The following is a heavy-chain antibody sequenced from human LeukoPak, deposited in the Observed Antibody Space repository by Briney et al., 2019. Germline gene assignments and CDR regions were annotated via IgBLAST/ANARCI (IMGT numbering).Heavy chain of an antibody. Sequence: GGSLRLSCVASGFTFSSYAMSWVRQPPGKGLEWVSTINDNSGTTSYAASVRGRFTISRDNSKNTLYLQLNTLRADDTATYYCAKPISAGLAVTADWFHPRGQGTLVVVSS. CDR3: AKPISAGLAVTADWFHP. D-gene: IGHD6-19*01. CDR1: GFTFSSYA. V-gene: IGHV3-23*01. J-gene: IGHJ5*01. CDR2: INDNSGTT.